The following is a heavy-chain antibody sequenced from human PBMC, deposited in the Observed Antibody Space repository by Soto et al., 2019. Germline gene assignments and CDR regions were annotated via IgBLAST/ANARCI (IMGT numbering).Heavy chain of an antibody. CDR3: ARIRQLLFVS. CDR1: GFTFRVYA. D-gene: IGHD2-2*01. CDR2: IGGTGNTT. J-gene: IGHJ4*02. V-gene: IGHV3-23*01. Sequence: VHLSESGGALVQPGASLRLSCAASGFTFRVYAMSWFRQAPGGGLEWVSAIGGTGNTTYYADSVKGRFTIARDNSRDTLYLQMTSLRVEDTAVYYCARIRQLLFVSWGQGTLVSVSS.